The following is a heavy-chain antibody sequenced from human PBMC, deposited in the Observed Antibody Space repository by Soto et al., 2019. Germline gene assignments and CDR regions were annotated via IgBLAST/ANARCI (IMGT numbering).Heavy chain of an antibody. CDR1: GFTFSSYA. CDR2: ISRSGDST. D-gene: IGHD3-10*01. Sequence: EVRLLESGGGLVQPGGSLRLSCAASGFTFSSYAMTWVRQAPGKGLEWVSGISRSGDSTYYADSVKGLFTISRDNSKNTLYLQMNSLRAEDTAVYYCAKDFVGSVADAFDIWGQGTMVTVSS. CDR3: AKDFVGSVADAFDI. V-gene: IGHV3-23*01. J-gene: IGHJ3*02.